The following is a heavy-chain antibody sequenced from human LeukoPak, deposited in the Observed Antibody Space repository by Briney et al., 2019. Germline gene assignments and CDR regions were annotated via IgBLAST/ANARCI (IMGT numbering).Heavy chain of an antibody. D-gene: IGHD2-15*01. CDR2: VSWNRDII. CDR3: VKSGGYYYMDA. V-gene: IGHV3-9*01. J-gene: IGHJ6*03. Sequence: GGSLRLSCAASGFIFHDYAMPWVRQAPGKGLEWVSSVSWNRDIIAYADSVRGRFTISRDNDQNSLYLEMTSLRVEDTALYYCVKSGGYYYMDAWGKGTTVIASS. CDR1: GFIFHDYA.